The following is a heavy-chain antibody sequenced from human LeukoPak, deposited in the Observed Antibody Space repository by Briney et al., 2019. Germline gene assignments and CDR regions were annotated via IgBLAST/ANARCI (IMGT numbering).Heavy chain of an antibody. V-gene: IGHV3-30*02. D-gene: IGHD1-14*01. Sequence: GGSLRLSCAASGFSFSSYGMHWVRQAPGKGLDWVSFIRYDGSDKYYGDSLKGRFTISRDNSKNTLYLLMNSLRTEDTAVYYCAKHPPEVAGSPNPYFFDSWGQGTLVTVSS. CDR3: AKHPPEVAGSPNPYFFDS. J-gene: IGHJ4*02. CDR2: IRYDGSDK. CDR1: GFSFSSYG.